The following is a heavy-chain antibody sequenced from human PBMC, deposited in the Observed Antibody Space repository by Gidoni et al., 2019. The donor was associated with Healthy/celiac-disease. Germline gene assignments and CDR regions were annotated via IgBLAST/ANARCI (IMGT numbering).Heavy chain of an antibody. Sequence: EVQLVESGGGLVQPGRSLRLSCASSGFTFDDYAMHWVRQAPGKGLEWVSGISCHSGSIGYADSVKGRFTISRDNAKNSLYLQMNSLRPEDTAFYYCAKDRFGGGYLWSDGFGCDPWGQGTLVTVSS. CDR2: ISCHSGSI. CDR3: AKDRFGGGYLWSDGFGCDP. V-gene: IGHV3-9*01. D-gene: IGHD5-12*01. J-gene: IGHJ5*02. CDR1: GFTFDDYA.